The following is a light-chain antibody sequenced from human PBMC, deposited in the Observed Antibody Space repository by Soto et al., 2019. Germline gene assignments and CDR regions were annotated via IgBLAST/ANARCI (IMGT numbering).Light chain of an antibody. V-gene: IGLV1-47*01. CDR2: RNN. CDR3: AAWDDSLSGVV. CDR1: SSNIGSNY. Sequence: QSVLTQPPSASGTPGQWVTISCSGSSSNIGSNYVFWYPHLPGTAPKLLIYRNNQRPSGVPARFSGSKSGTSASLAISGLRSEDETDYYCAAWDDSLSGVVFGGGTKLTVL. J-gene: IGLJ2*01.